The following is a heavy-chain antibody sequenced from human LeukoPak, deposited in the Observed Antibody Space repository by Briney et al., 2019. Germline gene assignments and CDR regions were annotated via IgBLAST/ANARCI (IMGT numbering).Heavy chain of an antibody. CDR2: ISGSGADT. CDR3: AKVPPHDDSGYSNPY. V-gene: IGHV3-23*01. Sequence: GGSLRLSCAPSLFTFSSYFMTWARQAPGRGLEWVSGISGSGADTLYAGSVRGQFTISRDNSKNTLYLQMNSLRAEDTAVYYCAKVPPHDDSGYSNPYWGQGTLVTVSS. J-gene: IGHJ4*02. D-gene: IGHD3-22*01. CDR1: LFTFSSYF.